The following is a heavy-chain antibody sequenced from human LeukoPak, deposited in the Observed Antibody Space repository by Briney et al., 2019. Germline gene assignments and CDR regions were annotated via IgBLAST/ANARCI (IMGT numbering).Heavy chain of an antibody. Sequence: ASVKVSCKASGYTFTGYYIHWVRQAPGQGLEWMGWINPNSRGTNYAQKFQGRVTMTRDTSIHTAYMELSRLRSDDTAVYYCARDRSYYYDSSGFYYSYWGQGTLVTVSS. D-gene: IGHD3-22*01. V-gene: IGHV1-2*02. J-gene: IGHJ4*02. CDR2: INPNSRGT. CDR1: GYTFTGYY. CDR3: ARDRSYYYDSSGFYYSY.